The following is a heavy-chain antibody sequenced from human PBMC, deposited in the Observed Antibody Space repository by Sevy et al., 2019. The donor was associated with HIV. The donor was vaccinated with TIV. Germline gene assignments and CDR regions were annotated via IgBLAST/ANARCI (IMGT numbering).Heavy chain of an antibody. V-gene: IGHV1-24*01. CDR1: GYTLTQLS. Sequence: ASVKVSCKVSGYTLTQLSMHWVRQAPGKGLEWMGSFDPEDGERIYAQKFHGRITMTEDTSTDTAYMDLSSLKSDDTAVYYCATTREYYQGKSGYFDYWGQGALVTVSS. CDR2: FDPEDGER. D-gene: IGHD2-15*01. CDR3: ATTREYYQGKSGYFDY. J-gene: IGHJ4*02.